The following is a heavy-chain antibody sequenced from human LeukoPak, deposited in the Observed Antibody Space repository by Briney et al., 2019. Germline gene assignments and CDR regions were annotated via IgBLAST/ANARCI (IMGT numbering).Heavy chain of an antibody. V-gene: IGHV4-39*01. CDR1: GGSISSSSYY. J-gene: IGHJ4*02. D-gene: IGHD6-19*01. CDR3: AGKGYSSFVAY. Sequence: PSETLSLTCTVSGGSISSSSYYWGWIRQPPGKGLEWIGTIYYSGSTYYNPSLKSRVTISVDTSKNQFSLKLSSVTAADTAVYYCAGKGYSSFVAYWGQGTLVTVSS. CDR2: IYYSGST.